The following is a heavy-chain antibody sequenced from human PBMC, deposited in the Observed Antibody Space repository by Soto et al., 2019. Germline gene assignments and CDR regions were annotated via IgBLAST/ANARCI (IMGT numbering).Heavy chain of an antibody. J-gene: IGHJ4*02. CDR1: GFIFSNYG. V-gene: IGHV3-33*01. Sequence: GGSLRLSCAASGFIFSNYGMHWVRQAPGKGLEWVAYIWYDGSHQHYADSVKGRVTVSRDSPKNMLYLQLTSPRAEDTGVYYCARDGYNFNVYWGPGTPVTVSS. CDR2: IWYDGSHQ. CDR3: ARDGYNFNVY. D-gene: IGHD1-1*01.